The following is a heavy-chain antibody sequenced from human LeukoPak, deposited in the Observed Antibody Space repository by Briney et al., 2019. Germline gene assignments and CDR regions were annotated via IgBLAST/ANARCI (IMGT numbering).Heavy chain of an antibody. CDR2: TYYRSKWYN. Sequence: SQTLSLTCAISGDSVSSNIANWNWIRQSPSRGLEWLGRTYYRSKWYNEYATSVRSRIIISPDTSKNQFSLQLSSVIPEDTAVYYCARSAWGLGTEYWGQGTLVTVSS. J-gene: IGHJ4*02. CDR3: ARSAWGLGTEY. D-gene: IGHD7-27*01. V-gene: IGHV6-1*01. CDR1: GDSVSSNIAN.